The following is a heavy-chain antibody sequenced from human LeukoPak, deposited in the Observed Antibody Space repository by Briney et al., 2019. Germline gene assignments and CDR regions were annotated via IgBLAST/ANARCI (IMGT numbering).Heavy chain of an antibody. CDR3: ARDSTYCSSTSCYDLYYYYYMDV. CDR2: ISGSGT. CDR1: GFTFRSYA. J-gene: IGHJ6*03. Sequence: GGSLRLSCATSGFTFRSYAMIWVRQAPERGLQWVSGISGSGTYYADFAKGRFTVSRDNSKNTLYLQMNSLRAEDTAVYYCARDSTYCSSTSCYDLYYYYYMDVWGKGTTVTVSS. V-gene: IGHV3-23*01. D-gene: IGHD2-2*01.